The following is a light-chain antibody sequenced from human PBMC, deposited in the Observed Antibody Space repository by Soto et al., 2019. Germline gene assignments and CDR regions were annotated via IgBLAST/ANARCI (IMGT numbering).Light chain of an antibody. CDR3: QQYDNLAFT. CDR2: DAS. CDR1: QDIRNY. Sequence: DIQMTQAPSSLSASGGDRVTITCQASQDIRNYLNWYQQKPGKAPKFLIYDASNLERVVPSRFSGSGSGTDFTFTISSLQPEDIGTYYCQQYDNLAFTFGQGTRLEIK. V-gene: IGKV1-33*01. J-gene: IGKJ5*01.